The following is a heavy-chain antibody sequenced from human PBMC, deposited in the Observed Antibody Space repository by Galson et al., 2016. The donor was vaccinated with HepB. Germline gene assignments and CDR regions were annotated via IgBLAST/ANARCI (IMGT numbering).Heavy chain of an antibody. CDR2: IWRDENER. CDR1: GFTFSNYW. J-gene: IGHJ5*02. Sequence: SLRLSCAASGFTFSNYWMSWVRQAPGKGLEWVANIWRDENERYYVDSVKGRFTLSRDNAKNSLFLQMDSLRAEDTAVYYWARVVASTGYASESWGQGTLVIVSA. V-gene: IGHV3-7*03. CDR3: ARVVASTGYASES. D-gene: IGHD1-1*01.